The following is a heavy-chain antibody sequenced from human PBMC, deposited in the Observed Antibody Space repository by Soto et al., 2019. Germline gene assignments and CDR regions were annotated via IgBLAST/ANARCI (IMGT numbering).Heavy chain of an antibody. Sequence: QVQLQESDTGLVKPSETLSLSCAVSGYSISSGYWWPWVRQPPGKGLEWIGEMYHSGSTNYTQSLESRVTISVDKPKNKLSLRLSSVTAADTAVYYCPRSGEYSMDVWGKGTTVTVSS. CDR1: GYSISSGYW. CDR3: PRSGEYSMDV. D-gene: IGHD3-10*01. CDR2: MYHSGST. V-gene: IGHV4-4*02. J-gene: IGHJ6*03.